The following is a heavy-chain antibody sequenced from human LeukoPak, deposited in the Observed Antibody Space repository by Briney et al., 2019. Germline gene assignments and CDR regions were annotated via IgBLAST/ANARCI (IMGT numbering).Heavy chain of an antibody. CDR3: ARSAARLRYYYAMDV. V-gene: IGHV3-53*04. CDR1: RFSVSNTY. CDR2: IYRVDRGVST. Sequence: GGALRLSCVASRFSVSNTYMSWVRQALGKGLEWGSGIYRVDRGVSTYYADSVKGRFTFSRHNSKTTLYLQMSSLRAEDTAVYFCARSAARLRYYYAMDVWGQGTTVTVCS. J-gene: IGHJ6*02. D-gene: IGHD6-6*01.